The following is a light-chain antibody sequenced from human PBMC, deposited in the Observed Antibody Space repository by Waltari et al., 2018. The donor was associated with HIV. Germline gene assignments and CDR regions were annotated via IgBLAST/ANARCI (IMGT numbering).Light chain of an antibody. CDR3: AAWDDSLNAVL. V-gene: IGLV1-44*01. Sequence: QSVLTQPPSASGTPGQRVTISCSGSYSNIGTAVVNWYQQLPGTAPKLLIYSNKHRPSGVPDRFAGAKSGTSASLAISGLQSEDEAAYYCAAWDDSLNAVLFGGGTKLTVL. J-gene: IGLJ2*01. CDR1: YSNIGTAV. CDR2: SNK.